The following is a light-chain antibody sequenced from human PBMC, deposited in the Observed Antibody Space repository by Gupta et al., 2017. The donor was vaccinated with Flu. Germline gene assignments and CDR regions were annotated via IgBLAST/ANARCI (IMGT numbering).Light chain of an antibody. Sequence: RGTSSCSGSSSNIGGNTRNWYQQRPGTAPKLLINSNHQRTSGVPDRFSGSKSGTSASLAISGLQSEDEADYYCAAWDGSLKGWVFGGGTELTVL. J-gene: IGLJ3*02. CDR3: AAWDGSLKGWV. CDR2: SNH. CDR1: SSNIGGNT. V-gene: IGLV1-44*01.